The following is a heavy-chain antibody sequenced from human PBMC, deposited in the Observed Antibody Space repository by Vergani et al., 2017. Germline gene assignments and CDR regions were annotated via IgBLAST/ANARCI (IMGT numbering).Heavy chain of an antibody. V-gene: IGHV3-21*01. CDR3: ARGTCSSTSCYLDYYIDV. CDR2: ISSSSSYI. Sequence: EVQLVESGGGLVKPGGSLRLSCAASGFTFSSYSMNWVRQAPGKGLEWVSSISSSSSYIYYADSVKGRFTISRDNAKNSLYLQMNSLRAEDTAVYYCARGTCSSTSCYLDYYIDVWGKGTTVTVSS. J-gene: IGHJ6*03. D-gene: IGHD2-2*01. CDR1: GFTFSSYS.